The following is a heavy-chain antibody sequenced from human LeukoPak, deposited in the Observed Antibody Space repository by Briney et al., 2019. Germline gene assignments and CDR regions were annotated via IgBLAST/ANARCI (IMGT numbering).Heavy chain of an antibody. D-gene: IGHD6-13*01. CDR2: ISYDGNNK. Sequence: PGRSLRLSCAASGFIFSSYAMHWVRRAPGKGLEWVAVISYDGNNKYYADSVKGRFTISRDNSKSTLYLQVNSLRAVDTAVYYCARDQAAAGPGVYFDYWGQGTLVTVSS. V-gene: IGHV3-30*04. CDR1: GFIFSSYA. CDR3: ARDQAAAGPGVYFDY. J-gene: IGHJ4*02.